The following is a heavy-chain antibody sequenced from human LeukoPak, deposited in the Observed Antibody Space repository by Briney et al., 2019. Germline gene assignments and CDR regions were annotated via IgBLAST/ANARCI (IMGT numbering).Heavy chain of an antibody. CDR1: GGSISSGSYY. D-gene: IGHD7-27*01. V-gene: IGHV4-61*02. CDR3: ARDPGEVAYDY. Sequence: PSQTLSLTYTVSGGSISSGSYYWSWIRQPAGKGLEWIGRIYTSGSTNYNPSLKSRVTISVDTSKNQFSLKLSSVTAADTAVYYCARDPGEVAYDYWGQGTLVTVSS. CDR2: IYTSGST. J-gene: IGHJ4*02.